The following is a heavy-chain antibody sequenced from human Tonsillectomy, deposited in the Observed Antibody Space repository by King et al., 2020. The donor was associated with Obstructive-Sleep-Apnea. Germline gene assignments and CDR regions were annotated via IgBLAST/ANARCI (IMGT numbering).Heavy chain of an antibody. Sequence: VQLQQSGPGLVKPSQTLSLTCAISVDSVASHSVAGNWIRQSPSIGLELLGMAFDSARWYHNYAVLVKGRIAINPDTSKNQFSLQLNSVTPEDTAVYYCARDQGSDWDNWFDPWGQGTLVTVSS. J-gene: IGHJ5*02. CDR3: ARDQGSDWDNWFDP. CDR2: AFDSARWYH. D-gene: IGHD6-25*01. CDR1: VDSVASHSVA. V-gene: IGHV6-1*01.